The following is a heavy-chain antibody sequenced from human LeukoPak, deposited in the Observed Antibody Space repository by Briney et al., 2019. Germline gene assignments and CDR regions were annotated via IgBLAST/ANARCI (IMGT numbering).Heavy chain of an antibody. CDR3: ANRLEQWLVGGYYGMDV. D-gene: IGHD6-19*01. J-gene: IGHJ6*02. CDR2: ISGSGGST. CDR1: GFTFSSYA. Sequence: GGSLRLSCAASGFTFSSYAMSWVRQAPGKGLEWVSVISGSGGSTYYADSVKGRFTISRDNSKNTLYLQMNSLRAEDTAVYYCANRLEQWLVGGYYGMDVWGQGTTVTVSS. V-gene: IGHV3-23*01.